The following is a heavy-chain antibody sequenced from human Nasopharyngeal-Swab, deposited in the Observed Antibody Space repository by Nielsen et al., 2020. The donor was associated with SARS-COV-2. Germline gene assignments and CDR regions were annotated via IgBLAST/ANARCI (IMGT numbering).Heavy chain of an antibody. V-gene: IGHV3-7*01. CDR3: ARVSRYYDILTGYYAGDGMDV. Sequence: VRQAPGKGLEWVANIKQDGSEKYYVDSVKGRFTISRDNAKNSLYLQMNSLRAEDTAVYYCARVSRYYDILTGYYAGDGMDVWGQGTTVTVSS. CDR2: IKQDGSEK. D-gene: IGHD3-9*01. J-gene: IGHJ6*02.